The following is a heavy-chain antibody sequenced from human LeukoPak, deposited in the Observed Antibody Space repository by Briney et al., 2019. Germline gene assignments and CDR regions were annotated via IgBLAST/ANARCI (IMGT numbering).Heavy chain of an antibody. D-gene: IGHD2-21*02. CDR1: GFTVSSNY. J-gene: IGHJ4*02. V-gene: IGHV3-66*01. CDR3: ARSVVTAVFDY. Sequence: PGGSLRLSCAASGFTVSSNYMSWVRQAPGKGLEWVSVIYSGGSTYYADSVKGRFTISRDNSKNTLYLQMNSLRAEDTAVYYCARSVVTAVFDYWGQGTLVTVSS. CDR2: IYSGGST.